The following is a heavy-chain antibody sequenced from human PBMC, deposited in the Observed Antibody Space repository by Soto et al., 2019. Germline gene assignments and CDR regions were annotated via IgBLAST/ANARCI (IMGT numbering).Heavy chain of an antibody. CDR3: AKSRWPSTYYFDS. CDR1: GFGFDDYA. V-gene: IGHV3-9*01. Sequence: SLRLSCAASGFGFDDYAMHWDRQAPGMGLEWVSGITCDSGRMGYADSVKGRFTISRDNAKNALDLQMNSLRPENTTLYYCAKSRWPSTYYFDSWGQGTLVTVSS. J-gene: IGHJ4*02. D-gene: IGHD6-19*01. CDR2: ITCDSGRM.